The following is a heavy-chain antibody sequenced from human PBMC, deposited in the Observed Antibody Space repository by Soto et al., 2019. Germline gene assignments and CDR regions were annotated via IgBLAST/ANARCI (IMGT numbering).Heavy chain of an antibody. Sequence: GGSLRLSCAASGFTFSSYSMNWVRQAPGKGLEWVSSISSSSSYIYYADSVKGRFTISRDNAKNSLYLQMNSLRAEDTAVYYCARVSLGVYNYYDSSGQIDYWGQGTLVTVSS. J-gene: IGHJ4*02. CDR1: GFTFSSYS. V-gene: IGHV3-21*01. D-gene: IGHD3-22*01. CDR2: ISSSSSYI. CDR3: ARVSLGVYNYYDSSGQIDY.